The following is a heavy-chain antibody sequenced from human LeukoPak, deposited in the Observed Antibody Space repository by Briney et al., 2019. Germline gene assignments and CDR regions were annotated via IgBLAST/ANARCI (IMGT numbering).Heavy chain of an antibody. D-gene: IGHD2-2*02. Sequence: GGSLRLSCAASGFTFSSYSMNWVRQAPGKGLEWVSSISSSSSYIYYADSVKGRFTISRGNAKNSLYLQMNSLRAEDTAVYYCGRERAYCSSTSCYTDCYYGMDVWGQGTTVTVSS. CDR1: GFTFSSYS. CDR3: GRERAYCSSTSCYTDCYYGMDV. J-gene: IGHJ6*02. CDR2: ISSSSSYI. V-gene: IGHV3-21*01.